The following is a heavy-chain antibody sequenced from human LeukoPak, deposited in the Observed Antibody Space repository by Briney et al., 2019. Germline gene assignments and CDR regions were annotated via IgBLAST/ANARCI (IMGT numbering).Heavy chain of an antibody. Sequence: ASVKVSCKASGYTFTGYYMHWVRQAPGQGLEWMGWINPNSGGTNYAQKFQGRVTMTRDTSISTAYMELSRLRSDDTAVYYCAKDRVGATLYFDCWGQGTLVTVSS. CDR2: INPNSGGT. D-gene: IGHD1-26*01. CDR3: AKDRVGATLYFDC. J-gene: IGHJ4*02. CDR1: GYTFTGYY. V-gene: IGHV1-2*02.